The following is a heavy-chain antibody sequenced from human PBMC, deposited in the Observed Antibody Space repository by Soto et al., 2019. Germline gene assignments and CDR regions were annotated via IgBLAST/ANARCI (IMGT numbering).Heavy chain of an antibody. CDR2: MYYSGST. CDR3: GGKNYDSSGYFDY. D-gene: IGHD3-22*01. J-gene: IGHJ4*02. Sequence: SETLSLTCTVSGGSISSYYWSWIRQPPGKGLEWIGYMYYSGSTNYNPSLKSRVTISIDTSKNQFSLKLSSVTAADTAVYYCGGKNYDSSGYFDYWGQGTLVTVSS. V-gene: IGHV4-59*01. CDR1: GGSISSYY.